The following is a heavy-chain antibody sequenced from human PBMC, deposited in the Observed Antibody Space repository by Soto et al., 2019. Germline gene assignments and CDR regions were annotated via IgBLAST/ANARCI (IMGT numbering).Heavy chain of an antibody. Sequence: QVRLEQSGPEVKKPGASMKVSCKASGYTFSNYGITWVRQAPGQGLEWMGGIIPMFGTANYAQRFQDRVTITADESTNTVYMELSSLRSEDTAVYFCASGIQLWLRRINNGYSGWGQGTLVTVSS. J-gene: IGHJ4*02. D-gene: IGHD5-18*01. V-gene: IGHV1-69*13. CDR1: GYTFSNYG. CDR2: IIPMFGTA. CDR3: ASGIQLWLRRINNGYSG.